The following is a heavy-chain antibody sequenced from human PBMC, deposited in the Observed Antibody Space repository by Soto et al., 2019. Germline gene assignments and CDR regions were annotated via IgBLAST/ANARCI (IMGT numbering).Heavy chain of an antibody. CDR1: GYTFTRNG. CDR3: ARDKDYMLDY. D-gene: IGHD4-4*01. J-gene: IGHJ4*02. CDR2: ISTNSGNT. Sequence: QVQLVQSGAEVKEPGASVKVSCKPSGYTFTRNGISWVRQAPGQGLEWVGWISTNSGNTDYAQKLQGRVTLTTDTSTNTVCFELRSLRSDDTAVYYCARDKDYMLDYWGQGTLVTVSS. V-gene: IGHV1-18*01.